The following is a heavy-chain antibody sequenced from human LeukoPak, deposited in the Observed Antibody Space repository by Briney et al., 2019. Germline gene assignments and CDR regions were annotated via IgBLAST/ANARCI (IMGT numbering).Heavy chain of an antibody. CDR2: IYYSGST. D-gene: IGHD1-1*01. CDR1: GGSISSSSSY. J-gene: IGHJ5*02. CDR3: ASGEEYNWNDEGFDP. V-gene: IGHV4-39*01. Sequence: SETLSLTCTVSGGSISSSSSYWGWIRQPPGKGLEWIGSIYYSGSTYYNPSLKSRVTISVDTSKNQFSLKLSSVTAADTAVYYCASGEEYNWNDEGFDPWGQGTLVTVSS.